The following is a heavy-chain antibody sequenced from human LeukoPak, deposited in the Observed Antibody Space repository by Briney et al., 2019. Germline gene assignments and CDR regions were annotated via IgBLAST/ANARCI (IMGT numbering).Heavy chain of an antibody. D-gene: IGHD3-10*01. CDR2: INHSGST. J-gene: IGHJ6*03. V-gene: IGHV4-34*01. CDR3: ARVPSYYYGSGSYYNVPRYYYYYMDV. Sequence: SETLSLTCTVSSGSISSYYWSWIRQPAGKGLEWIGEINHSGSTNYNPSLKSRVTISVDTSKNQFSLKLSSVTAADTAVYYCARVPSYYYGSGSYYNVPRYYYYYMDVWGKGTTVTVSS. CDR1: SGSISSYY.